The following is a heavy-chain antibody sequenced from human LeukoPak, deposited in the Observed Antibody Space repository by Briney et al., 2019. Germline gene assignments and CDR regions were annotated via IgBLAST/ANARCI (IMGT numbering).Heavy chain of an antibody. Sequence: GESLKISCKGSGYSFTNFWIAWVRQMPGKGLEWMGIIYPGDSDTRYSPSFQGQVTISADKSISTAYLQWSSLKASDTAMYYCARHEGSGWPQDDAFDIWGQGTMVTVSS. D-gene: IGHD6-19*01. V-gene: IGHV5-51*01. J-gene: IGHJ3*02. CDR2: IYPGDSDT. CDR3: ARHEGSGWPQDDAFDI. CDR1: GYSFTNFW.